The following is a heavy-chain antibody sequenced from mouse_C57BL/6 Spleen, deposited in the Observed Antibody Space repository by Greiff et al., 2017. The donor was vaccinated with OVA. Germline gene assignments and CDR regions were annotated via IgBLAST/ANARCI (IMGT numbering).Heavy chain of an antibody. D-gene: IGHD1-2*01. V-gene: IGHV3-1*01. J-gene: IGHJ3*01. CDR3: ARGHYYGFAY. Sequence: EVKLQESGPGMVKPSQSLSLTCTVTGYSITSGYDWHWIRHFPGNKLEWMGYISYSGSTNYNPSLKSRISITHDPSTNHFFLKLNSVTTEDTATYYCARGHYYGFAYWGQGTLVTVSA. CDR1: GYSITSGYD. CDR2: ISYSGST.